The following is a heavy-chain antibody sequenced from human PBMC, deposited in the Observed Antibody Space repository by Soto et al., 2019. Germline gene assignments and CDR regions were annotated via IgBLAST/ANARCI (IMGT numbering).Heavy chain of an antibody. CDR2: IYYSGST. Sequence: PSETLSLTCTVSGGSISSYYWSWIRQPPGKGLEWIGYIYYSGSTNDNPSLKSRVTISVDTSKNQFSLKLSSVTAADTAVYYCARHPDSSSWYNWFDPWGQGTLVTVSS. J-gene: IGHJ5*02. D-gene: IGHD6-13*01. CDR3: ARHPDSSSWYNWFDP. CDR1: GGSISSYY. V-gene: IGHV4-59*08.